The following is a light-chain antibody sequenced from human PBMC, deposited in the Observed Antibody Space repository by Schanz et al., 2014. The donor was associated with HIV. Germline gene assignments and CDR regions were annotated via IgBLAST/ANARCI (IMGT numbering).Light chain of an antibody. V-gene: IGKV3-20*01. CDR1: QSISTH. CDR2: GAS. J-gene: IGKJ3*01. CDR3: QSYAGS. Sequence: EIVLTQSPGPLSLSPGEVGTLSCRASQSISTHLACYQQKPGQAPTLLIYGASKRATGIPDRFIGSGSGTDFTLTINRLEPEDFAVYYCQSYAGSFGPGTKVD.